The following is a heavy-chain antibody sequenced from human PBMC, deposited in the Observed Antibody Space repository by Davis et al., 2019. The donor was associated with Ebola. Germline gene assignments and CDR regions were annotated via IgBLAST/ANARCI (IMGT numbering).Heavy chain of an antibody. Sequence: SVKVSCKASGGTFSNSAISWVRQAPGQGLEWMGGIIPIFGTANYAQKFQGRVTITADESSTTAYMELSSLRSEDTAVYYCARDFLRSAGAVKYYVDYWGQGTLVTVSS. D-gene: IGHD3-3*01. CDR2: IIPIFGTA. CDR1: GGTFSNSA. CDR3: ARDFLRSAGAVKYYVDY. J-gene: IGHJ4*02. V-gene: IGHV1-69*13.